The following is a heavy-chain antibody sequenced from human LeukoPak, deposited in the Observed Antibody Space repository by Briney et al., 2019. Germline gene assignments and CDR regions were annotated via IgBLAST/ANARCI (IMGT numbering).Heavy chain of an antibody. D-gene: IGHD6-19*01. J-gene: IGHJ4*02. Sequence: GGSLRLSCAASGFTFSTYAMTWVRQAPGKGLEWVSSISGDSRVTHYVDSVKGRFTISRDDSKNTLYLQMNSLRAEDTAVYYCATEVGSGWSLQYWGQGTLVTVSS. CDR1: GFTFSTYA. CDR3: ATEVGSGWSLQY. V-gene: IGHV3-23*01. CDR2: ISGDSRVT.